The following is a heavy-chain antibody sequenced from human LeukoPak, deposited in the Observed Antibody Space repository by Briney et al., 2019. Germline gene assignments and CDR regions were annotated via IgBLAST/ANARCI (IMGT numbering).Heavy chain of an antibody. CDR3: ATLKSPLRFLEWLLYDY. J-gene: IGHJ4*02. V-gene: IGHV1-24*01. D-gene: IGHD3-3*01. CDR1: GYTLTELS. Sequence: ASVKVSCKVSGYTLTELSMHWVRLAPGTGLEWMGGFDPEDGETIYAQKFQGRVTMTEDTSTDTAYMELSSLRSEDTAVYYCATLKSPLRFLEWLLYDYWGQGTLVTVSS. CDR2: FDPEDGET.